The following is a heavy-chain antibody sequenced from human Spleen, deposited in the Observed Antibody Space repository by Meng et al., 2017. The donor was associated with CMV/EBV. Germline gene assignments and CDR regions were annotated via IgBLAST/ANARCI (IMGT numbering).Heavy chain of an antibody. V-gene: IGHV3-23*01. CDR2: ISGVRT. D-gene: IGHD6-19*01. Sequence: GESLKISCAVSGFTFSGSGMAWVRQAPGKGLEWVSTISGVRTHYAASVKGRFSISRDISKDTLFLDMNSLRAEDTAVYYCAKDHVAVTGIGPLFDSWGQGVLVTVSS. CDR1: GFTFSGSG. CDR3: AKDHVAVTGIGPLFDS. J-gene: IGHJ4*02.